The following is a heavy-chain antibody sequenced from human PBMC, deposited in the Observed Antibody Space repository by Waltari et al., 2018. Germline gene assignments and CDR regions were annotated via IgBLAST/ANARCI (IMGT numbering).Heavy chain of an antibody. Sequence: QLQLQESGPGLVKPSETLSLTCTVSGGSISSSRYYWGWIRQPPGKGLEWIGSIYYSGGNDNKPSLKSRVTVSVDTCKNQFSLKRSSVTAADTAVYYWARVLSWNYRFAFDIWGQGTMVTVSS. CDR1: GGSISSSRYY. D-gene: IGHD1-7*01. CDR2: IYYSGGN. CDR3: ARVLSWNYRFAFDI. J-gene: IGHJ3*02. V-gene: IGHV4-39*07.